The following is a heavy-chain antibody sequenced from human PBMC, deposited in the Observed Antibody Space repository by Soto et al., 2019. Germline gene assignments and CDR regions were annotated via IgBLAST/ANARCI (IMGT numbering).Heavy chain of an antibody. CDR2: IIISSSTI. Sequence: GGFLKLSCAPSRFPFSGYSMNCVRQAPWKVLELVLYIIISSSTIYYADSVKGRFTISRDNAKNSLYLQMNSLRDEDTAVYYCARDRDRYNWNYGDYYYGMDVWGQGT. D-gene: IGHD1-7*01. CDR3: ARDRDRYNWNYGDYYYGMDV. J-gene: IGHJ6*02. V-gene: IGHV3-48*02. CDR1: RFPFSGYS.